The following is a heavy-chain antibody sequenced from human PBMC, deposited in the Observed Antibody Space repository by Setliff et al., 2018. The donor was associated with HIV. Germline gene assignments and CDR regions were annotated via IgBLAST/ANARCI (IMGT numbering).Heavy chain of an antibody. D-gene: IGHD4-17*01. Sequence: SVKVSCKASGGTFSSYAISWVRQAPGQGLEWMGRIIPIFDAVNYAQKFQARITINADKSTNTAYMELRSLRSEDTAVYYCASVNEVDADYGDFNDAFEIWGQGTMVT. CDR1: GGTFSSYA. V-gene: IGHV1-69*06. J-gene: IGHJ3*02. CDR3: ASVNEVDADYGDFNDAFEI. CDR2: IIPIFDAV.